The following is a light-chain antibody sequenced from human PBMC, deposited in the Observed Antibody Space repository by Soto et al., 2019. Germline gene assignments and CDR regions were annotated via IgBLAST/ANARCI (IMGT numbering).Light chain of an antibody. CDR3: SSYTSSSTPHVV. CDR1: GTDVGGYNY. Sequence: QSVLTQPASVSGSPGQSIAISCTGTGTDVGGYNYVSWYQQHPGKAPKLMIYEVSNRPSGVSNRFSGSKSGNTASLTISGLQAEDEDDDYCSSYTSSSTPHVVFGGGTKLTVL. V-gene: IGLV2-14*01. J-gene: IGLJ2*01. CDR2: EVS.